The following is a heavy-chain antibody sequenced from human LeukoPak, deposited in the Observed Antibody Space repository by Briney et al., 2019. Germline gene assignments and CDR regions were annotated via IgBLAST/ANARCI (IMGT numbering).Heavy chain of an antibody. V-gene: IGHV1-2*02. CDR3: ARVSGYCSSTSCSESGRALAYDGHYYYYYMDV. CDR1: GYTFTGYY. J-gene: IGHJ6*03. D-gene: IGHD2-2*01. CDR2: INPNSGGT. Sequence: GASVKVSCKASGYTFTGYYMHWVRQAPGQGLEWMGWINPNSGGTNYAQKLQGRVTMTTDTSTSTAYMELRSLRSDDTAVYYCARVSGYCSSTSCSESGRALAYDGHYYYYYMDVWGKGTTVTISS.